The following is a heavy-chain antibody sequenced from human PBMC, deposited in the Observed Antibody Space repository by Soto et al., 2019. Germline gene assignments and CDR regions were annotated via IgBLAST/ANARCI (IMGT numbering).Heavy chain of an antibody. CDR1: GGTFSSYA. CDR2: IIPIFGKA. D-gene: IGHD2-2*01. Sequence: QVQLVQSGAEVKKPGSSVKVSCKASGGTFSSYAISWVRQAPGQGLEWMGGIIPIFGKANYAQKFQGRVTITADESTSTADMQLSSLRSEDTAVYYCARHVPAAGYYYGMDVWGQGTTVTVSS. CDR3: ARHVPAAGYYYGMDV. V-gene: IGHV1-69*12. J-gene: IGHJ6*02.